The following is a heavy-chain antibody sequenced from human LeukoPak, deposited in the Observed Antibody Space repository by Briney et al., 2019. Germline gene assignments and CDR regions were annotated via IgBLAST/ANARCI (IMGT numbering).Heavy chain of an antibody. CDR1: GFTFTSYD. J-gene: IGHJ5*02. V-gene: IGHV1-8*01. CDR2: MNPNNGNT. CDR3: VRDGEGVAISVNYWFDP. D-gene: IGHD3-10*01. Sequence: ASVKVSCKASGFTFTSYDINWVRQASGQGLEWMGWMNPNNGNTGYALKFQGRVTMTRGTSISTAYMELRGLRSEDTAVYYCVRDGEGVAISVNYWFDPWGQGTLVTVSS.